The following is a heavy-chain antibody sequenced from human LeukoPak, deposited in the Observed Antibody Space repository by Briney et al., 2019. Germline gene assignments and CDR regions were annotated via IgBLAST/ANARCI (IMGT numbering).Heavy chain of an antibody. V-gene: IGHV4-61*02. J-gene: IGHJ3*02. CDR2: IYTSGST. CDR1: GGSISSGSYY. Sequence: SETLSLTCTVSGGSISSGSYYWSWIRQPAGKGPEWIGRIYTSGSTNYNPSLKSRVTISVDTSKNQFSLKLSSVTAADTAVYYCAGGRSSSWYGDAFDIWGHGTMVTVSS. D-gene: IGHD6-13*01. CDR3: AGGRSSSWYGDAFDI.